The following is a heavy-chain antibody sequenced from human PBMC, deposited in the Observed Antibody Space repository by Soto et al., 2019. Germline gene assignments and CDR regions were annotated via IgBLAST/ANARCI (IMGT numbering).Heavy chain of an antibody. Sequence: QPGGSLRLSCAASGFTFSSYAMSWVRQAPGKGLEWVSAISGSGGSTYYADSVKGRFTISRDNSKTTLYLQMNSLRAEDTAVYYCAKGRAAAGTVELHWFDPWGQGTLVTVSS. J-gene: IGHJ5*02. CDR3: AKGRAAAGTVELHWFDP. CDR1: GFTFSSYA. V-gene: IGHV3-23*01. CDR2: ISGSGGST. D-gene: IGHD6-13*01.